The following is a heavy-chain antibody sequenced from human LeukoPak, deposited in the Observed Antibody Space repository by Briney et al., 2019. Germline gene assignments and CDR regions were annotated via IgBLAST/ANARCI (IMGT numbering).Heavy chain of an antibody. CDR3: ARGERWLQSSDY. V-gene: IGHV4-61*02. J-gene: IGHJ4*02. CDR2: IYTSGST. D-gene: IGHD5-24*01. Sequence: PSQTLSLTCTVSGDSISSGSYYWSWIRQPAGKGLEWIGRIYTSGSTNYNPSLKSRVTISVDTSKNQFSLKLSSVTAADTAVYYCARGERWLQSSDYWGQGTLVTVSS. CDR1: GDSISSGSYY.